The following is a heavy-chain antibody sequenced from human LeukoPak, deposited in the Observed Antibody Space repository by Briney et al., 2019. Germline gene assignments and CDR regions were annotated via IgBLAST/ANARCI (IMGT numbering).Heavy chain of an antibody. CDR3: AREYTLYRSGWFLDY. CDR1: GGSISSYY. D-gene: IGHD6-19*01. Sequence: SETLSLTCTVSGGSISSYYWSWIRQPAGKGLEWIGRIYTSGSTNYNPSLKSRVTMSVDTSKNQFSLKLSSVTAADTAVYYCAREYTLYRSGWFLDYWGQGTVVTVSS. J-gene: IGHJ4*02. CDR2: IYTSGST. V-gene: IGHV4-4*07.